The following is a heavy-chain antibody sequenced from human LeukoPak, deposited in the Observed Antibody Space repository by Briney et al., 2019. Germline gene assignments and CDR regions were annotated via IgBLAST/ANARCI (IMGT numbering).Heavy chain of an antibody. Sequence: SETLSLTCTVSGGSISSSSYYWGWIRQPPGKGLEWIGSIYYSGSTYYNPSLKSRVTISVDTSKNQFSLKLSSVTAAGTAVYYCARLAPVTTVTRDAFDIWGQGTMVTVSS. CDR1: GGSISSSSYY. CDR2: IYYSGST. CDR3: ARLAPVTTVTRDAFDI. V-gene: IGHV4-39*01. D-gene: IGHD4-17*01. J-gene: IGHJ3*02.